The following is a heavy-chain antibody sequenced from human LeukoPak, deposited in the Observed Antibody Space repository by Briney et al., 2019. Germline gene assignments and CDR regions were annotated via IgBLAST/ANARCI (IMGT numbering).Heavy chain of an antibody. CDR1: GFTFYDYA. CDR3: AKDTYSGAYCSGGSCYKGFLDY. V-gene: IGHV3-9*01. CDR2: ISWNSGSI. Sequence: GGSLRLSCAASGFTFYDYAMHWVRHAPGKGLEWVSGISWNSGSIGYADSVKGRFTISRDNAKNSLYLQMNSLRAEDTALYYCAKDTYSGAYCSGGSCYKGFLDYWGQGTLVTVSS. J-gene: IGHJ4*02. D-gene: IGHD2-15*01.